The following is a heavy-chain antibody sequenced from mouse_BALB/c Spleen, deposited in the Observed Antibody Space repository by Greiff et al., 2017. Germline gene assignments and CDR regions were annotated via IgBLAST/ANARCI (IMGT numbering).Heavy chain of an antibody. D-gene: IGHD1-1*01. CDR1: GFTFSDYY. J-gene: IGHJ2*01. Sequence: EVQGVESGGGLVKPGGSLKLSCAASGFTFSDYYMYWVRQTPGKRLEWVATISDGGSYTYYPDSVKGRFTISRDNAKNNLYLQMSSLKSEDTAMYYCARDPGSSYFDYWGQGTTLTVSS. CDR3: ARDPGSSYFDY. CDR2: ISDGGSYT. V-gene: IGHV5-4*02.